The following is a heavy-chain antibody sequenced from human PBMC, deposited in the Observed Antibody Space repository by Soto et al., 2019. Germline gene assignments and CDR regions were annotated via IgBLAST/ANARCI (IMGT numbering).Heavy chain of an antibody. Sequence: AASVKVSCKASGYTFTSYGISWVRQAPGQGLEWMGWISAYNGNTNYAQKLQGRVTMTTDTSTSTAYMELRSLRSDDTAVYYCAREDIVVVPAAPTPPQVPGNYYYYYGMDVWGQGTTVTVSS. D-gene: IGHD2-2*01. J-gene: IGHJ6*02. CDR2: ISAYNGNT. CDR1: GYTFTSYG. CDR3: AREDIVVVPAAPTPPQVPGNYYYYYGMDV. V-gene: IGHV1-18*01.